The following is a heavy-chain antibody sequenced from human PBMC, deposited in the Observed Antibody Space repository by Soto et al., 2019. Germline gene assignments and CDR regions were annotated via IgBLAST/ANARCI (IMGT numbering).Heavy chain of an antibody. CDR2: ISYDGSNK. CDR1: GFTFSSYG. Sequence: GGSLRLSCAASGFTFSSYGMHWVRQAPGKGLEWVAVISYDGSNKYYADSVKGRFTISRDNSKNTLYLQMNSLRSEDTAVYYCASGRVGAQQDYWGQGTLVTVSS. V-gene: IGHV3-30*03. CDR3: ASGRVGAQQDY. J-gene: IGHJ4*02. D-gene: IGHD1-26*01.